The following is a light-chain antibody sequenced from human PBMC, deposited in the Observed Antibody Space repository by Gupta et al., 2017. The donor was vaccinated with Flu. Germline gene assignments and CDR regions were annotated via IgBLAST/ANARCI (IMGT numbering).Light chain of an antibody. J-gene: IGKJ1*01. CDR2: GAS. CDR1: QSFSSNF. Sequence: GTLTLYPGERATLCCRASQSFSSNFLVWYQQKPGQAPRLLINGASNRATGIPDRFSGSGSGTEFTLTISRLETEDLAVYYCQQESSSPRTFGQGTKVEIK. V-gene: IGKV3-20*01. CDR3: QQESSSPRT.